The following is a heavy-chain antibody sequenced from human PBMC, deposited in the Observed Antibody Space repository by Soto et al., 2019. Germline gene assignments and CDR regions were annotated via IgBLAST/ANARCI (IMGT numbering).Heavy chain of an antibody. CDR3: ARSLPPSDTSGNYFFDAFDI. J-gene: IGHJ3*02. V-gene: IGHV5-51*01. D-gene: IGHD3-22*01. CDR2: IYSGDPDT. CDR1: ESSISSYW. Sequence: GESLKISCQVSESSISSYWIAWVRQMPGKGLEWVGIIYSGDPDTRYGPSFLGQVTISADKSTATAYLQWSGLKASDTAMYYCARSLPPSDTSGNYFFDAFDIWGQGTMVTVSS.